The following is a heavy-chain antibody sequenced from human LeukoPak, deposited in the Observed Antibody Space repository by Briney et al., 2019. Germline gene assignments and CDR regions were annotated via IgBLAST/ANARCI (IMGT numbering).Heavy chain of an antibody. CDR2: INHSGST. Sequence: PSETLSLTCTVSGGSINSGGCYWSWIRQPPGKGLEWIGEINHSGSTNYNPSLKSRVTISVDTSKNQFSLKLSSVTAADTAVYYCARAEEFWSGYFDYWGQGTLVTVSS. CDR3: ARAEEFWSGYFDY. D-gene: IGHD3-3*01. J-gene: IGHJ4*02. CDR1: GGSINSGGCY. V-gene: IGHV4-61*08.